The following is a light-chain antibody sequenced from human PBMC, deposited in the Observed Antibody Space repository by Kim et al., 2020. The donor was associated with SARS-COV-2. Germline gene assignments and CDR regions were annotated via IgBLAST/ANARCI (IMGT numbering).Light chain of an antibody. CDR2: YDD. V-gene: IGLV1-36*01. CDR1: SSNIGNNA. J-gene: IGLJ3*02. CDR3: AAWDDSLNGPV. Sequence: RQRVTIACSGNSSNIGNNAVNWYQQLPGKAPKLLIYYDDLLPSGVSDRFSGSKAGTSASLAISGLQSENEADYYCAAWDDSLNGPVFGGGTKLTVL.